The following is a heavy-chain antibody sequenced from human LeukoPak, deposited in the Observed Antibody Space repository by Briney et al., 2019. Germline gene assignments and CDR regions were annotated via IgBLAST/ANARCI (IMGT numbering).Heavy chain of an antibody. CDR1: GFTFSSYA. CDR2: ISSTSSYI. CDR3: ARDRGVRGGSYWYFDL. D-gene: IGHD3-10*02. J-gene: IGHJ2*01. Sequence: PGGSLRLSCAASGFTFSSYAMNWVRQAPGKGLEWVSSISSTSSYIYYADSVKGRFTISRDNAKNSLYLQMNSLRAEDTAVYYCARDRGVRGGSYWYFDLWGRGTLVTVSS. V-gene: IGHV3-21*01.